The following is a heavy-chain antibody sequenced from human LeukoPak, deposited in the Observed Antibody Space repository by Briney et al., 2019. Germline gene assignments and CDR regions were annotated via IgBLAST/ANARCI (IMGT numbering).Heavy chain of an antibody. Sequence: PGGSLRLSCAASGFTFSSSRMYWVRQAPGKGLVWVSRINSDESITTYADSVKGRFTISRDNAKNTLYLQMNSLRAEDTALYYCARDWRSGYSIDNWGQGTLVTVSS. D-gene: IGHD6-19*01. CDR1: GFTFSSSR. J-gene: IGHJ4*02. CDR2: INSDESIT. CDR3: ARDWRSGYSIDN. V-gene: IGHV3-74*01.